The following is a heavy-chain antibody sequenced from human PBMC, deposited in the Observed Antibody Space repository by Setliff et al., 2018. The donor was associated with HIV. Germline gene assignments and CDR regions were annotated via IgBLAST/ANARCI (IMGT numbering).Heavy chain of an antibody. CDR3: TRDQDYYDSSGHYYHGYFDY. V-gene: IGHV3-15*01. Sequence: GGSLRLSCAASGFSFNNAWVSWVRQAPGKGLEWVGRIQSKTDGGTTDYAAPVKGRFTISRDDSHNTLYLQMNSLTTEDTAVYFCTRDQDYYDSSGHYYHGYFDYWGQGTLVTVSS. D-gene: IGHD3-22*01. CDR1: GFSFNNAW. J-gene: IGHJ4*02. CDR2: IQSKTDGGTT.